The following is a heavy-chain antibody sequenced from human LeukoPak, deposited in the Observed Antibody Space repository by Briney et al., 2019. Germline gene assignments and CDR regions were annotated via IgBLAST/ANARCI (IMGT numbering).Heavy chain of an antibody. CDR1: GGSISSSSYY. CDR2: VYYSGRT. J-gene: IGHJ4*02. D-gene: IGHD6-13*01. CDR3: ARHEISSSWYPAFVDY. V-gene: IGHV4-61*05. Sequence: PSETLSLTCTVSGGSISSSSYYWSWIRQPPGKGLEWIGYVYYSGRTKYNPSLKSRVTISADTSKNQFSLKLSSVTAADTAVYYCARHEISSSWYPAFVDYWGQGTLVTVSS.